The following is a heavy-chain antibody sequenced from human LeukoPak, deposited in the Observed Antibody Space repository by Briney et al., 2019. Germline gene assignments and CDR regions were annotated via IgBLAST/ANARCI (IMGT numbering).Heavy chain of an antibody. CDR3: ARVEGGSTIGYCSGGSCYSKGAAFDI. D-gene: IGHD2-15*01. CDR2: IYYSGST. J-gene: IGHJ3*02. V-gene: IGHV4-39*07. CDR1: GGSISSSSYY. Sequence: SETLSLTCTVSGGSISSSSYYRGWIRQPPGKGLEWIGSIYYSGSTYYNPSLKSRVTISVDTSKNQFSLKLSSVTAADTAVYYCARVEGGSTIGYCSGGSCYSKGAAFDIWGQGTMVTVSP.